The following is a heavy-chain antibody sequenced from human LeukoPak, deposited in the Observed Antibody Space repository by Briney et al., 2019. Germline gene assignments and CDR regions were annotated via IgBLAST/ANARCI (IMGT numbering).Heavy chain of an antibody. D-gene: IGHD2-2*01. V-gene: IGHV1-69*13. CDR3: AGGATYCSSTSCYAGWFGP. CDR1: GGTFSSYA. J-gene: IGHJ5*02. CDR2: IIPIFGTA. Sequence: ASVKVSCKASGGTFSSYAISWVRQAPGQGLEWMGGIIPIFGTANYAQKFQGRVTITADESTSTAYMELSSLRSEDTAVYYCAGGATYCSSTSCYAGWFGPWGQGTLVTVSS.